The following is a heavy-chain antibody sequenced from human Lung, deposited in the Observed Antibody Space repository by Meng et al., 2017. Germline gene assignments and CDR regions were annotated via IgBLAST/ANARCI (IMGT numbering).Heavy chain of an antibody. J-gene: IGHJ2*01. CDR2: IYNSGCT. CDR1: GGSINSMNYH. Sequence: ESGPGRVNPSQTLSLPRTVSGGSINSMNYHWSWIRQPPGKGLEWSGYIYNSGCTYYDPSLKSRITISVDTSKNQFSLKLSSVTAADTAVYYCARGQKGYFDLWGRGTLVTVSS. V-gene: IGHV4-30-4*01. CDR3: ARGQKGYFDL.